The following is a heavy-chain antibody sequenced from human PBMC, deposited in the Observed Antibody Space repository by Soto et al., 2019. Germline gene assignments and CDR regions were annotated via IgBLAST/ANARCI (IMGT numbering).Heavy chain of an antibody. Sequence: GESLKISCKGSGYNFAGYWIAWVRQMPGKGLELMGVIYPSDSDTRYRPSFQGQVTISADKSISSAYLQWSSLRASDTAMYYCARGGVSARTFDYWGQGTPVTVSS. V-gene: IGHV5-51*01. CDR1: GYNFAGYW. J-gene: IGHJ4*02. CDR3: ARGGVSARTFDY. CDR2: IYPSDSDT. D-gene: IGHD6-6*01.